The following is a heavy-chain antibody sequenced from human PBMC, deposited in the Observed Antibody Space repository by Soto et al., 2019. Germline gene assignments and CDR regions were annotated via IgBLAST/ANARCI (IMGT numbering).Heavy chain of an antibody. CDR2: IRSKANNYAT. J-gene: IGHJ6*02. D-gene: IGHD1-26*01. V-gene: IGHV3-73*02. CDR3: ARNLGAKYEMDV. Sequence: EVQLVESGGGLVQPGGSLTLSCAGSGFPFSGSIIHWVRQAPGKGLEWVGRIRSKANNYATAFAASVQGRVTISREDSKNTAFLQMNSLKIEDTAVYFCARNLGAKYEMDVWGQGTTVTVSS. CDR1: GFPFSGSI.